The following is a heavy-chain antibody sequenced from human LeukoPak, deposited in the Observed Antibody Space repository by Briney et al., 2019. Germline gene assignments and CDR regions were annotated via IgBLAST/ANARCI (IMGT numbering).Heavy chain of an antibody. CDR1: GFSVGSNY. J-gene: IGHJ2*01. CDR3: ARVGDHYHWYLDL. V-gene: IGHV3-53*01. CDR2: LYSGSTT. D-gene: IGHD3-10*01. Sequence: GGSLTLSCAASGFSVGSNYMNWVRQAPGKGLEWVPILYSGSTTYYTNSVKGRFTISRDNSRNTLYLHMTNLRVEDTAVYFCARVGDHYHWYLDLWGRGSLLTVSS.